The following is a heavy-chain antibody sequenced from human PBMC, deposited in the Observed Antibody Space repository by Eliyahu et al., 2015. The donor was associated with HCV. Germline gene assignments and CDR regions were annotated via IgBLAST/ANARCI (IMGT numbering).Heavy chain of an antibody. J-gene: IGHJ5*02. Sequence: QLQLQESGPGLVKPSETLSLTCTVSGGSISSSSYYWGWIRQPPGKGLEWSGLGCSYCSGCSIPPLKSRVTISVDTSKNQFSLKLSSVTAADTAVYYCARRRNIVVVPAAWGVSLNVGDPWGQGTLVTVSS. V-gene: IGHV4-39*01. CDR2: GCSYCSG. D-gene: IGHD2-2*01. CDR3: ARRRNIVVVPAAWGVSLNVGDP. CDR1: GGSISSSSYY.